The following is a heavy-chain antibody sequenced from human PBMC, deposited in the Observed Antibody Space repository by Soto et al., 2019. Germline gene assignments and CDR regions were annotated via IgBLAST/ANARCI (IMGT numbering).Heavy chain of an antibody. CDR3: ARVRDSFGLDV. J-gene: IGHJ6*02. CDR1: VYSISISRYY. V-gene: IGHV4-39*01. D-gene: IGHD2-15*01. Sequence: SETLSLTCTVSVYSISISRYYWGWIRQPPGKGLEWIGSIYYSGNTYYNPSLKSRVTISVDTSKNQFSLKLSSVTAADTAVYYCARVRDSFGLDVWGQGTTVTVSS. CDR2: IYYSGNT.